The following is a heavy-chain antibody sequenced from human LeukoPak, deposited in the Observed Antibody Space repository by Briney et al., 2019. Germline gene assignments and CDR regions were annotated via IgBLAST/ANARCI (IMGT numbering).Heavy chain of an antibody. CDR2: IWYDGSNK. Sequence: PGGSLRLSCAASGFTFSSYAMSWVRQAPGKGLEWVAVIWYDGSNKYYADSVKGRFTISRDNSKITLYLQMNSLRAEDTAVYFCARLGSSWSLDYWGQGTLVTVSS. J-gene: IGHJ4*02. V-gene: IGHV3-33*08. CDR3: ARLGSSWSLDY. CDR1: GFTFSSYA. D-gene: IGHD6-13*01.